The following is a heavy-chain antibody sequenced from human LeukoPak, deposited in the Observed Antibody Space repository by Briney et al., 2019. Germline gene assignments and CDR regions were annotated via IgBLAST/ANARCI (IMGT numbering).Heavy chain of an antibody. J-gene: IGHJ2*01. Sequence: PSETLSLTCAVYGGSFSGYYWSWIRQPPGKGLEWIGEINHSGSSNYNPSLKSRVTISVDTSKNQFSLKLSSVTAADTAVYYCARVLEGSSGQHWYFDLWGRGTLVTVSS. CDR2: INHSGSS. V-gene: IGHV4-34*01. CDR3: ARVLEGSSGQHWYFDL. D-gene: IGHD6-19*01. CDR1: GGSFSGYY.